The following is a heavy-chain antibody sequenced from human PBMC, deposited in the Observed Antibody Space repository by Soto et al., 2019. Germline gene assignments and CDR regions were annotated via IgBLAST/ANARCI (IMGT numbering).Heavy chain of an antibody. CDR1: GGSITNTDW. Sequence: SETLSLTCAVSGGSITNTDWWTWVRQPPGMGLEWVGDISLSGNTNYNPSLEGRAAISLDKSRNQFSLILNSVTAADTAVYYCDSRGSSGPFWGQGTLVTVSS. D-gene: IGHD3-22*01. J-gene: IGHJ4*02. V-gene: IGHV4-4*02. CDR2: ISLSGNT. CDR3: DSRGSSGPF.